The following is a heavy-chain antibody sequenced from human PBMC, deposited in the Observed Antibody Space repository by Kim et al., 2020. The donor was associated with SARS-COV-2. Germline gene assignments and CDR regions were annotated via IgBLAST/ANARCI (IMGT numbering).Heavy chain of an antibody. CDR2: INIDGSST. CDR3: ARRPIYYDCRGYYHHFD. CDR1: GFTFSSYW. V-gene: IGHV3-74*01. D-gene: IGHD3-22*01. J-gene: IGHJ4*01. Sequence: GGSLRLSCAASGFTFSSYWMHWVRQAPGKGLVWVSRINIDGSSTSYSDSGKGRFTISRDNANNTLYLKMNSLRAEDTAVYNCARRPIYYDCRGYYHHFD.